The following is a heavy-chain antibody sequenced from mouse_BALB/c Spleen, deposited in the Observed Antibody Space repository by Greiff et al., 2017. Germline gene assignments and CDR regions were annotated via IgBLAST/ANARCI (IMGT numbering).Heavy chain of an antibody. CDR3: ARVDGNYLDAMDD. V-gene: IGHV5-9-4*01. D-gene: IGHD2-1*01. J-gene: IGHJ4*01. CDR1: GFTFSSYA. Sequence: EVKVVVSGGCLVKPGGSLKLSCAASGFTFSSYAMSWVRQSPEKRLEWVAEIRSGGSYTYYPDTVTGRFTISGDNAKNTLYLEMSSLRSEDTAMYYCARVDGNYLDAMDDWGQGNSVTVSS. CDR2: IRSGGSYT.